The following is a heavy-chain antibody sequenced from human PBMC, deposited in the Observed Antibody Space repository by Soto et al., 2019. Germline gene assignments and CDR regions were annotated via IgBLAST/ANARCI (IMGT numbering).Heavy chain of an antibody. CDR1: GYTFRNFG. CDR2: ISAYNANA. CDR3: ARENSYCVY. Sequence: QIQLLQSGAEVKKPGASVKVTCKASGYTFRNFGISWVRQAPGQGLEWMGWISAYNANANYAQKFQGRLTMTADTARGTAYMELRSLRSDDTAVYYCARENSYCVYWGKGTLVTVSS. V-gene: IGHV1-18*01. J-gene: IGHJ4*02.